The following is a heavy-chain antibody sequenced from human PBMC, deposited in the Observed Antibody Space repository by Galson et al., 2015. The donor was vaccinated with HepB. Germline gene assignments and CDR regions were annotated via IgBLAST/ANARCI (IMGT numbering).Heavy chain of an antibody. Sequence: SLRLSCAASGFTFSSYWMSWVRQAPGKGLEWVANIKQDGSEKYYMDSVKGRFTISRDNAKNSLYLQMNSLRAEDTAVYYGARDSSSWYYYYGMDVWGQGTTVTVSS. D-gene: IGHD6-13*01. V-gene: IGHV3-7*03. CDR2: IKQDGSEK. CDR1: GFTFSSYW. CDR3: ARDSSSWYYYYGMDV. J-gene: IGHJ6*02.